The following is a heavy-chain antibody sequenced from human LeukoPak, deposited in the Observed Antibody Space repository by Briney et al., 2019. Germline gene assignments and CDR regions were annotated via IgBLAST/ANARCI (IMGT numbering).Heavy chain of an antibody. CDR1: GGSISSSSYY. D-gene: IGHD6-13*01. CDR3: ARDNIAAGTFDY. Sequence: SETLSLTCTVSGGSISSSSYYWGWIRQPPGKGLEWIGSIYYSGSTYYNPSLKSRVTISVDASKNQFSLKLSSVTAADTAVYYCARDNIAAGTFDYWGQGTLVTVSS. J-gene: IGHJ4*02. V-gene: IGHV4-39*07. CDR2: IYYSGST.